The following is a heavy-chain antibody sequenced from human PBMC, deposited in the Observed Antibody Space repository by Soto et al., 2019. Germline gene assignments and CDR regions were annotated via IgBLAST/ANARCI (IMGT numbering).Heavy chain of an antibody. J-gene: IGHJ4*02. CDR3: AKDVYGFGDSRY. Sequence: QVQVLQSGAEVKEPGASVGISCKASAYTFANNYFHWVRQAPGQGLEWMGLINLSDGATIYAQNFQDRVAMTRGTSPRTVYMELFTLGSEDSAIYYCAKDVYGFGDSRYWVQGTLVTVSS. D-gene: IGHD4-17*01. CDR1: AYTFANNY. CDR2: INLSDGAT. V-gene: IGHV1-46*01.